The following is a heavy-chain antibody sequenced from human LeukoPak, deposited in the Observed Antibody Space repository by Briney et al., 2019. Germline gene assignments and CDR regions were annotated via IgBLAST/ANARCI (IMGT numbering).Heavy chain of an antibody. J-gene: IGHJ6*04. V-gene: IGHV3-21*01. Sequence: GGSLRLSCAASGFTFSSYSMNWVRQAPGKGLEWVSSISSSSSYIYYADSVKGRFTISRDNAKNSLYLQMNSLRAEDTAVYYCTSGPPGGYCSSTSCGPYYYYGMDVWGKGTTVTVSS. CDR2: ISSSSSYI. CDR3: TSGPPGGYCSSTSCGPYYYYGMDV. D-gene: IGHD2-2*01. CDR1: GFTFSSYS.